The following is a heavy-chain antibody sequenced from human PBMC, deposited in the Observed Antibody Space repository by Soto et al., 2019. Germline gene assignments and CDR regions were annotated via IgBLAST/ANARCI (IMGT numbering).Heavy chain of an antibody. D-gene: IGHD4-17*01. CDR2: IYYSGST. CDR1: GDSITSYY. Sequence: PSETLSLTCTVSGDSITSYYLSWIRQPPGKGLEWIGYIYYSGSTNYNPSLKSRVTISVDTSKNQFPLNLNSVTAADTAVYYCARHPLYGDYDYWGQGTMVTVSS. V-gene: IGHV4-59*08. CDR3: ARHPLYGDYDY. J-gene: IGHJ4*02.